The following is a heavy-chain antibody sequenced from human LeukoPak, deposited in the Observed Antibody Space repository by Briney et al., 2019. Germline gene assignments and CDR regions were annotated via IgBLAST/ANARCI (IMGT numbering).Heavy chain of an antibody. CDR2: IYYSGST. CDR1: GGSISSSSYY. V-gene: IGHV4-61*05. D-gene: IGHD3-22*01. CDR3: AKGRAYYYDSSGVGAFDI. Sequence: SETLSLTCTVSGGSISSSSYYWGWIRQPPGKGLEWIGYIYYSGSTNYNPSLKSRVTISVDTSKNQFSLKLSSVTAADTAVYYCAKGRAYYYDSSGVGAFDIWGQGTMVTVSS. J-gene: IGHJ3*02.